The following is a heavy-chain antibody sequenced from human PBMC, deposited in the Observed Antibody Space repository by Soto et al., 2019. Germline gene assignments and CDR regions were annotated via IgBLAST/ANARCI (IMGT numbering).Heavy chain of an antibody. CDR2: IYYSGST. V-gene: IGHV4-61*01. Sequence: QVQLQESGPGLVKPSETLSLTCTVSGGSVSSGSYYWSWIRQPPGKGLAWIGYIYYSGSTNYNPSLKSRVTISVDTSKNQFSLKLSSVTAADTAVYYCARSEFWSGHIDYWGQGTLVTVSS. J-gene: IGHJ4*02. CDR3: ARSEFWSGHIDY. CDR1: GGSVSSGSYY. D-gene: IGHD3-3*01.